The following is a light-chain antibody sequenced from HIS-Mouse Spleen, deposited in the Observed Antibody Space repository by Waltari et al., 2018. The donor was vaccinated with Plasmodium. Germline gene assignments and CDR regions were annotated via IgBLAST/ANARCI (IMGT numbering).Light chain of an antibody. J-gene: IGKJ4*01. CDR3: QQYNSYSLLT. V-gene: IGKV1-5*03. Sequence: DIQMTQSPSTLSASVGDRVTITCRASQSISSWLAWYQQKPGKAPKLLIYKASSLESGVPSRFSGSGSGTEFTLTISSLQPDDFATYDCQQYNSYSLLTFGGGTKVEIK. CDR1: QSISSW. CDR2: KAS.